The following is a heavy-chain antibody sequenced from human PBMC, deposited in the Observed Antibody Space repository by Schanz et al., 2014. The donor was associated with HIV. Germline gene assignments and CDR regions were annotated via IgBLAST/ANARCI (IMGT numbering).Heavy chain of an antibody. J-gene: IGHJ5*02. D-gene: IGHD6-19*01. CDR1: GFTFRSYG. CDR3: VRDAGAQWLDGDNWFDP. Sequence: QVQLVESGGGVGQPGRSQRLSCAASGFTFRSYGMHWVRQAPGKGLEWVALISYDGNTKYYADSVKGRFSISRDNSKNTVSLQMNSLRSEDTAVYYCVRDAGAQWLDGDNWFDPWGQGTLVTVSS. V-gene: IGHV3-30*03. CDR2: ISYDGNTK.